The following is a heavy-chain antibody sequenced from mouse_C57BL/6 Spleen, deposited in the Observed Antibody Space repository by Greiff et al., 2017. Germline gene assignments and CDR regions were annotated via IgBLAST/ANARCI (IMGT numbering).Heavy chain of an antibody. Sequence: EVMLVESGGGLVQPGGSMKLSCVASGFTFSNYWMNWVRQSPETGLEWVAQIRLKSDNYATHYAESVQGRFTISRDDSKSRVYLQMNNLRAEDTGIDYCTEIYYDYDAWFAYWGQGTLVTVSA. CDR3: TEIYYDYDAWFAY. CDR1: GFTFSNYW. CDR2: IRLKSDNYAT. D-gene: IGHD2-4*01. V-gene: IGHV6-3*01. J-gene: IGHJ3*01.